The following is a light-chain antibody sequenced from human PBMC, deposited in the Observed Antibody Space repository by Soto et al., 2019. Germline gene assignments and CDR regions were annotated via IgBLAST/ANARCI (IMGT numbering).Light chain of an antibody. Sequence: DIQMTQSPSSLSASVGDRVTITVGASQSIANYLNWYQQIPGKAPKLLIYAASTLQSGVPSKFSGSGFGTDFTLTISSLQTEDFATYYCQQNYSPPPITFGQGTRLEIK. V-gene: IGKV1-39*01. J-gene: IGKJ5*01. CDR3: QQNYSPPPIT. CDR2: AAS. CDR1: QSIANY.